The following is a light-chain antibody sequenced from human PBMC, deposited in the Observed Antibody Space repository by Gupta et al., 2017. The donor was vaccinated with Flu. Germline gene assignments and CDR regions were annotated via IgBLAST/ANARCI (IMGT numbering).Light chain of an antibody. V-gene: IGKV1-39*01. Sequence: PSSRSASVGDTVTITCRASVNIGSYLNWYQQKVVKAPKLLMYAGSRLQSGVPSRFTGSGSGTQFTLTLGMLQPEDSATYFCLQSYNVPSTFGQWTSLEIK. CDR3: LQSYNVPST. CDR1: VNIGSY. CDR2: AGS. J-gene: IGKJ2*01.